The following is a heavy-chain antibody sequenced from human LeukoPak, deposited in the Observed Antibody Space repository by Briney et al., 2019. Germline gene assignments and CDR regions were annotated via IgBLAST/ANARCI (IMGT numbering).Heavy chain of an antibody. Sequence: PGGSLRLSCAASGFTFDDFDMSWVRQAPGKGLEWVSGINWNGGSTGYADSVKGRFTISRDNSKNTLYLQMHSLRAEDTAVYYCAKDQTLTHIVVVTAIPFWFDPWGQGTLVTVSS. D-gene: IGHD2-21*02. CDR2: INWNGGST. CDR1: GFTFDDFD. CDR3: AKDQTLTHIVVVTAIPFWFDP. V-gene: IGHV3-20*04. J-gene: IGHJ5*02.